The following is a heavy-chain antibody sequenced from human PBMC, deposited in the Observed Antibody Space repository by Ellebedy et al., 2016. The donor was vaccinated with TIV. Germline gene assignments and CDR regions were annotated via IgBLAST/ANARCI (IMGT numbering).Heavy chain of an antibody. V-gene: IGHV1-2*02. CDR3: AIEVGATAFDY. D-gene: IGHD1-26*01. CDR1: GYTFTSSA. CDR2: INPNSGGT. Sequence: ASVKVSXXASGYTFTSSATLCVRQAPGQGLEWMGWINPNSGGTNYAQKFQGRVTMTRDTSISTAYMELSRLRSDDTAVYYCAIEVGATAFDYWGQGTLVTVSS. J-gene: IGHJ4*02.